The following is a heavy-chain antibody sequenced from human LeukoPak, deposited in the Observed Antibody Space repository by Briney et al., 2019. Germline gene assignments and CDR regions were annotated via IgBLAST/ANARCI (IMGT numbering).Heavy chain of an antibody. CDR2: INQDGREK. J-gene: IGHJ3*02. Sequence: PGGSLRLSCAASGFSFSSHWMSWVRQAPGKGLEWVANINQDGREKQYVDSVKGRFTISRDNAKNSLYLQMNSLRAEDTAVYYCASEPYSGSYTGAFDIWGQGTMVTVSS. V-gene: IGHV3-7*03. CDR1: GFSFSSHW. D-gene: IGHD1-26*01. CDR3: ASEPYSGSYTGAFDI.